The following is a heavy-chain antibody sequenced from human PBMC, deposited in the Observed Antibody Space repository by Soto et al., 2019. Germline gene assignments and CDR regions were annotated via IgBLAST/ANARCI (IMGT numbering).Heavy chain of an antibody. Sequence: TSETLSLTCAVSGGSISSSNWWSWVRQPPGKGLEWIGEIYHSGSTNYNPSLKSRVTISVDKSKNQFSLKLSSVTAADTAVYYCARENTSGGYDFWSGYRYYYGMDVWGQGTTVTVS. J-gene: IGHJ6*02. D-gene: IGHD3-3*01. CDR3: ARENTSGGYDFWSGYRYYYGMDV. CDR2: IYHSGST. V-gene: IGHV4-4*02. CDR1: GGSISSSNW.